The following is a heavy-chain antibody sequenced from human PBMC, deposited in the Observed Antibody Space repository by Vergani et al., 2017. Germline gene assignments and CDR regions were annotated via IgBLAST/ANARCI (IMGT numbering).Heavy chain of an antibody. V-gene: IGHV3-9*01. D-gene: IGHD6-13*01. J-gene: IGHJ3*02. Sequence: EVQLVETGGGLIQPGGSLRLSCAASGFTFSSYSMNWVRQAPGKGLEWVSGISWNSGSIGYADSVKGRFTISRDNAKNSLYLQMNSLRAEDTALYYCAKDLSSSWANDAFDIWGQGTMVTVSS. CDR1: GFTFSSYS. CDR3: AKDLSSSWANDAFDI. CDR2: ISWNSGSI.